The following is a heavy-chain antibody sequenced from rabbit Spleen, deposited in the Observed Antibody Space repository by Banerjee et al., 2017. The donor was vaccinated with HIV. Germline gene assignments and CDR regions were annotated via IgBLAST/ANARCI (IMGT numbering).Heavy chain of an antibody. CDR3: TRALDYDGEGYGL. J-gene: IGHJ4*01. CDR2: IYGGSGKT. V-gene: IGHV1S45*01. D-gene: IGHD5-1*01. Sequence: QEQLVESGGGLVQPGGSLKLSCKASGFDFSSYGVSWVRQAPGKGLEWIGYIYGGSGKTDYASWAKGRFTMAKASSTTVTLQMTSLTAADTATYFCTRALDYDGEGYGLWGQGTLVTVS. CDR1: GFDFSSYG.